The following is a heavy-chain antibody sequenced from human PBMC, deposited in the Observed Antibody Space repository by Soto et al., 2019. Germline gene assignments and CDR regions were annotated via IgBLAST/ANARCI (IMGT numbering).Heavy chain of an antibody. V-gene: IGHV4-31*11. J-gene: IGHJ4*02. Sequence: SETLSLTCGVSGLTIITASYYWSWIRQHPGKGLEWVGNIYYNGSTYYSPSLKSRVTVWFDTSKNQFSLRLTSVTAADTAVYYCARYRISGSWSKFDYWGQGTRVTVPQ. CDR1: GLTIITASYY. CDR2: IYYNGST. CDR3: ARYRISGSWSKFDY. D-gene: IGHD6-13*01.